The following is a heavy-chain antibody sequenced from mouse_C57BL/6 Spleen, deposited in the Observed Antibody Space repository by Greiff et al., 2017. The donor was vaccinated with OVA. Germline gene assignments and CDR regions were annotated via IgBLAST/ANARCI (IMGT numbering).Heavy chain of an antibody. CDR2: INYDGSST. CDR1: GFTFSDYY. Sequence: EVKLMESEGGLVQPGSSMKLSCTASGFTFSDYYMAWVRQVPEKGLEWVANINYDGSSTYYLDSLKSRFIISRDNAKNILYLQMSSLKSEDTATDYCARGAWDGDYFDYWGQGTTLTVSS. V-gene: IGHV5-16*01. CDR3: ARGAWDGDYFDY. J-gene: IGHJ2*01. D-gene: IGHD4-1*01.